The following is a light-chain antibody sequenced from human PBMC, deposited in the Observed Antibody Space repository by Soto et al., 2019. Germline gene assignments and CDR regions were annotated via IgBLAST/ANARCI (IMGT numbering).Light chain of an antibody. CDR3: QQYGSSPIT. J-gene: IGKJ5*01. Sequence: EIVLTQSPGTLSLSPGERATLSCRASQSVYNNYLAWYQQKPGQAPRLLIFAASSTATGIPDRFSGSGSGTDFTLTISRLEPEDFAVYYCQQYGSSPITFGLGTRLEIK. V-gene: IGKV3-20*01. CDR2: AAS. CDR1: QSVYNNY.